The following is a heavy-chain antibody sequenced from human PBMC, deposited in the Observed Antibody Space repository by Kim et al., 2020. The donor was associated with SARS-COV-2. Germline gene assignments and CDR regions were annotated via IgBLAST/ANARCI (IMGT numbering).Heavy chain of an antibody. V-gene: IGHV3-7*01. D-gene: IGHD6-19*01. J-gene: IGHJ3*02. CDR3: ARDGDLYSSGKDAFDI. CDR1: GFTFSSYW. CDR2: IKQDGNTK. Sequence: GGSLRLSCAASGFTFSSYWMTWVRQAPGKGLEWVANIKQDGNTKYYVDSVKGRFTISRDNAKNSLFLQMNSLTAEDTAVYYCARDGDLYSSGKDAFDIWGQGTMVTVSS.